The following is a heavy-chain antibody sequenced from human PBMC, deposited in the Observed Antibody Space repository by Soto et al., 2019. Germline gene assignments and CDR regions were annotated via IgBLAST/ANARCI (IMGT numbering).Heavy chain of an antibody. CDR3: AREPPPPDY. Sequence: QVQLVQSGAEVKKPGASVKVSCKASGYTFASYAISWMRQAPGQGIEWMGWISAYNGNTNYAQKLQGRVTMTTDTATRTAYMELRSLISVATVVYYCAREPPPPDYWGQGTLVIVSS. CDR1: GYTFASYA. V-gene: IGHV1-18*01. J-gene: IGHJ4*02. CDR2: ISAYNGNT.